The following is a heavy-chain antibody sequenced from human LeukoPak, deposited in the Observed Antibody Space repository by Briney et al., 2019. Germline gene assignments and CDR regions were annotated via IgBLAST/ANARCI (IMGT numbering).Heavy chain of an antibody. J-gene: IGHJ4*02. CDR2: INPKIGGT. Sequence: ASVKVSCKASGYTFSDYFIHWLRQAPGQGIEWLGWINPKIGGTDYAQKFHGRVTMTRDTSVSTAYMELSGLRSDDTAIYYCAREIFTPRDHWGQGTLVTVSS. D-gene: IGHD2/OR15-2a*01. CDR1: GYTFSDYF. CDR3: AREIFTPRDH. V-gene: IGHV1-2*02.